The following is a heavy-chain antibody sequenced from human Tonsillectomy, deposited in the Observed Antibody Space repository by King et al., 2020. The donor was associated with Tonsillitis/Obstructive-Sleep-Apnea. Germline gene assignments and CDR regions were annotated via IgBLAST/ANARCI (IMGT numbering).Heavy chain of an antibody. D-gene: IGHD1-26*01. CDR3: ARHRGSGNYYGGSFDY. V-gene: IGHV5-10-1*03. J-gene: IGHJ4*02. CDR2: IDPSDSYI. CDR1: GYSFTDYW. Sequence: VQLVESGAEVKKPGESLRISCTGSGYSFTDYWISWVRQMPGKGLEWMGRIDPSDSYINYSPSFQGNVTISADKSISTAYLQWSSLKASDTAIYYCARHRGSGNYYGGSFDYWGQGTLVTVSP.